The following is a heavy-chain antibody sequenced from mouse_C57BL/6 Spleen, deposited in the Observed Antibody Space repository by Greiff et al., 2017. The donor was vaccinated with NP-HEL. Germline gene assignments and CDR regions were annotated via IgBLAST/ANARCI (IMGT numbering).Heavy chain of an antibody. CDR2: IYPRSGNT. D-gene: IGHD4-1*01. V-gene: IGHV1-81*01. CDR3: AREGKLTDYYAMDY. J-gene: IGHJ4*01. Sequence: QVQLKQSGAELARPGASVKLSCKASGYTFTSYGISWVKQRTGQGLEWIGEIYPRSGNTYYNEKFKGKATLTADKSSSTADMELRSLTSEDSAVYVCAREGKLTDYYAMDYWGQGTSVTVSS. CDR1: GYTFTSYG.